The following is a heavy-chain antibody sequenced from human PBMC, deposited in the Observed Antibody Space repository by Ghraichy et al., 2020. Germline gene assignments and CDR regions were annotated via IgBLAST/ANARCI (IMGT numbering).Heavy chain of an antibody. Sequence: LSLTCAASGFTVSSYGMHWVRQAPGKGLEWVAVISYDGSNKYYADSVKGRFTISRDNSKNTLYLQMNSLRAEDTAVYYCAKDPHLYYDILTYADYWGQGTLVTVSS. CDR1: GFTVSSYG. J-gene: IGHJ4*02. D-gene: IGHD3-9*01. CDR2: ISYDGSNK. CDR3: AKDPHLYYDILTYADY. V-gene: IGHV3-30*18.